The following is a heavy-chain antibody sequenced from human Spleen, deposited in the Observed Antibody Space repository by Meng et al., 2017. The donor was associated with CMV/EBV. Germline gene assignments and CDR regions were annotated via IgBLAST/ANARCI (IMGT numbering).Heavy chain of an antibody. D-gene: IGHD1-26*01. Sequence: QVKVWRSWETVRKPGASGKVSSRASGNTFTSYYMSWVRQAPGQGLEWMGIINPSGDSTSYAQKFQGRVTMTSETSTSTVYMELNSMRSEATAVYYCARAVEWELLRYFDYWGQGTLVTVSS. V-gene: IGHV1-46*01. J-gene: IGHJ4*02. CDR2: INPSGDST. CDR3: ARAVEWELLRYFDY. CDR1: GNTFTSYY.